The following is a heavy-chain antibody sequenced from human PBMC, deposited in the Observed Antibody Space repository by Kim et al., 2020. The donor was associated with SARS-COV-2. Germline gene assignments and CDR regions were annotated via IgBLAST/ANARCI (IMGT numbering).Heavy chain of an antibody. V-gene: IGHV4-39*01. CDR3: ARITRSLRYFDWLLGRLDP. D-gene: IGHD3-9*01. J-gene: IGHJ5*02. Sequence: SETLSLTCTVSGGSISSSSYYWGWIRQPPGKGLEWIGSIYYSGSTYYNPSLKSRVTISVDTSKNQFSLKLSSVTAADTAVYYCARITRSLRYFDWLLGRLDPWGQGTLVTVSS. CDR1: GGSISSSSYY. CDR2: IYYSGST.